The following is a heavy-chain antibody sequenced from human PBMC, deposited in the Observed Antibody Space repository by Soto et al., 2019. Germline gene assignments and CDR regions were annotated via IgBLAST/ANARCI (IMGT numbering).Heavy chain of an antibody. CDR2: FDPEDGET. CDR1: GYTLTELS. V-gene: IGHV1-24*01. CDR3: ATIQEGYYYGSGTNAFDI. J-gene: IGHJ3*02. D-gene: IGHD3-10*01. Sequence: GASVKVSCKVSGYTLTELSMHWVRQAPGKGLEWMGGFDPEDGETIYAQKFQGRVTMTEDTSTDTAYKELSSLRSEDTAVYYCATIQEGYYYGSGTNAFDIWGQGTMVTVS.